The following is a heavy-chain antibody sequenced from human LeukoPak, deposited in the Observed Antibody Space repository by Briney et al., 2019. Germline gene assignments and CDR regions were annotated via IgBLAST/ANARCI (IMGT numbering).Heavy chain of an antibody. V-gene: IGHV6-1*01. CDR2: TYYRSKWYN. J-gene: IGHJ6*02. CDR3: ARDGMTTVTTFYYNGMDV. CDR1: GDSVSSNSAA. Sequence: SQTLSLTCAISGDSVSSNSAAWNWIRQSPSRGLEWLGRTYYRSKWYNDYAVSVKSRITINPDTSKNQFSLQLNSVTPEDTAVYYCARDGMTTVTTFYYNGMDVWGQGITVTVSS. D-gene: IGHD4-17*01.